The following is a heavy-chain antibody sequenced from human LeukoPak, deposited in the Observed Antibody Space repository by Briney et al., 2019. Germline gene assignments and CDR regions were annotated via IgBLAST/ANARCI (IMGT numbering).Heavy chain of an antibody. CDR2: ISDSGGRT. V-gene: IGHV3-23*01. CDR3: AKGDTTWELPHDY. J-gene: IGHJ4*02. CDR1: GFTFSSYG. Sequence: PGGSLRLSCAASGFTFSSYGMSWVRQAPGKGLEGGSAISDSGGRTFYADSVTGRFTISRDNSKNTLYLQMNSLRAEDTAVYYCAKGDTTWELPHDYWGQGTLVTVSS. D-gene: IGHD1-26*01.